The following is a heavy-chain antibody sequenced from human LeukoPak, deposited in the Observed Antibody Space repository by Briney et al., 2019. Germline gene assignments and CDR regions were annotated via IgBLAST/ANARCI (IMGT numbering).Heavy chain of an antibody. CDR3: TRVYLERLTAGYFDH. CDR1: GFTVSSNY. J-gene: IGHJ4*02. Sequence: GGSLRLSCAASGFTVSSNYMSWVRQAPGKGLEWVSVIYSGGSTYYADSVKGRFTISRDNSKNTLFLQMNSLRDVDTAVYYCTRVYLERLTAGYFDHWGQGTLVTVSP. CDR2: IYSGGST. D-gene: IGHD2-8*01. V-gene: IGHV3-66*01.